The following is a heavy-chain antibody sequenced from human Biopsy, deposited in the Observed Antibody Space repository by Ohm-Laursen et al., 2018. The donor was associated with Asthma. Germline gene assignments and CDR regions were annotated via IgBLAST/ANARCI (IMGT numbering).Heavy chain of an antibody. CDR1: GFTFSTYG. J-gene: IGHJ3*02. V-gene: IGHV3-30*18. CDR3: AKERYYDFWSGYPI. CDR2: MSFDGRQT. D-gene: IGHD3-3*01. Sequence: SLRLSCAAPGFTFSTYGMHWVRQAPGKGLEWVAVMSFDGRQTYYADSVKGRFTISRDNSKNTLYLQMNSLRAEDTAVYYCAKERYYDFWSGYPIWGQGTMVTVSS.